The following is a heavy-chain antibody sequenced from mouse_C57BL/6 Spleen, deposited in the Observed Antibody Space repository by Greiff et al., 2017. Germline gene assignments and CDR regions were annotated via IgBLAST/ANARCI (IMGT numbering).Heavy chain of an antibody. V-gene: IGHV1-50*01. J-gene: IGHJ3*01. CDR1: GYTFTSYW. CDR3: ARQGYYGSPFAY. Sequence: VQLQQPGAELVKPGASVKLSCKASGYTFTSYWMQWVKQRPGQGLEWIGEIDPSDSYTNYNQKFKGKATLTVDTSSSTAYMQLSSLTSEDSAVYYCARQGYYGSPFAYWGQGTLVTVSA. D-gene: IGHD1-1*01. CDR2: IDPSDSYT.